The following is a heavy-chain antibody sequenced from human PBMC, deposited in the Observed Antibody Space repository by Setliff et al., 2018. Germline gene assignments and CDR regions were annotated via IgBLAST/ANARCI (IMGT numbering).Heavy chain of an antibody. CDR2: IYISGSA. J-gene: IGHJ4*02. V-gene: IGHV4-4*07. CDR3: ARGSSDWDVDY. D-gene: IGHD2-2*01. Sequence: PSETLSLTCTVSNVSISDYYWTWIRQPAGKGLEWIGRIYISGSANYSPSFQGQVTISADKSITTAYLQWSSLKASDTAMCYCARGSSDWDVDYWGQGTLVTVSS. CDR1: NVSISDYY.